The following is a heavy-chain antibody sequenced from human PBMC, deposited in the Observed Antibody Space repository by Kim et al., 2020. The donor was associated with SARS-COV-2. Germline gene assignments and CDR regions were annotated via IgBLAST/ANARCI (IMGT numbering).Heavy chain of an antibody. Sequence: SETLSLTCAVYGGSFSGYYWSWIRQPPGKGLEWIGEINHSGSTNYNPSLKSRVTISVDTSKNQFSLKLSSVTAADTAVYYCVMGGATTAFDIWGQGTMVTVSS. J-gene: IGHJ3*02. CDR2: INHSGST. CDR1: GGSFSGYY. D-gene: IGHD1-26*01. V-gene: IGHV4-34*01. CDR3: VMGGATTAFDI.